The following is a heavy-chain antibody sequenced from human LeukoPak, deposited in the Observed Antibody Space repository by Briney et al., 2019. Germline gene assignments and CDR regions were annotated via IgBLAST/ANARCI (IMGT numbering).Heavy chain of an antibody. CDR1: GYIFTDYY. V-gene: IGHV1-2*02. Sequence: ASVKVSCKTSGYIFTDYYIHWVRQAPGQGLEWMGWINPNSGGTNYAQKFQGRVTMTRDTSISTAYMELSRLRSDDTAVYYCARGGRTWIQLWLNYFDYWGQGTLVTVSS. CDR3: ARGGRTWIQLWLNYFDY. D-gene: IGHD5-18*01. CDR2: INPNSGGT. J-gene: IGHJ4*02.